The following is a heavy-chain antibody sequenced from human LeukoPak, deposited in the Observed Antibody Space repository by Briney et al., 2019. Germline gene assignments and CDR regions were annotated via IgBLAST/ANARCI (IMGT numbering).Heavy chain of an antibody. V-gene: IGHV3-21*01. J-gene: IGHJ1*01. D-gene: IGHD4-17*01. CDR2: ISSSSSYI. CDR3: ARGRNYGDYLRLTNAEYFQH. Sequence: GGSLRLSCAASGFTFSSYSMNWVRQAPGKGLEWVSSISSSSSYIYYADSVKGRFTISRDNAKNSLYLQMNSLRAEDTAVYYCARGRNYGDYLRLTNAEYFQHWGQGTLVTVSS. CDR1: GFTFSSYS.